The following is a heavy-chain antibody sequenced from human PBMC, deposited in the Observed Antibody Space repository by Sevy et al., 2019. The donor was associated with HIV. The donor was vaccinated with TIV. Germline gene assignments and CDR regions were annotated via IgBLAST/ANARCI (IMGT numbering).Heavy chain of an antibody. CDR3: AKGGRYCSSTSYYYY. CDR2: ISGSGGST. V-gene: IGHV3-23*01. CDR1: GFTFSSYA. J-gene: IGHJ4*02. D-gene: IGHD2-2*01. Sequence: GGSLRLSCAASGFTFSSYAMSWVRQAPGKGLEWVSAISGSGGSTYYADSVKGRFTISRDNSKNTLYLQMNSLRAEDTAVYYSAKGGRYCSSTSYYYYWGQGTLVTVSS.